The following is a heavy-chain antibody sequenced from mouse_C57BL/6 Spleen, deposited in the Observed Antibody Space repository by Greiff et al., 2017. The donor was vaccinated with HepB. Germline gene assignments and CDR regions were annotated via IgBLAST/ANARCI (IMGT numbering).Heavy chain of an antibody. D-gene: IGHD2-3*01. CDR3: ARDDGYLYYFDY. Sequence: EVQLQQSGPGLVKPSQSLSLTCSVTGYSITSGYYWNWIRQFPGNKLEWMGYISYDGSNNYNPSLKNRIPITRDTSKNQFFLKLNSVTTEDTATYYCARDDGYLYYFDYWGQGTTLTVSS. CDR2: ISYDGSN. CDR1: GYSITSGYY. V-gene: IGHV3-6*01. J-gene: IGHJ2*01.